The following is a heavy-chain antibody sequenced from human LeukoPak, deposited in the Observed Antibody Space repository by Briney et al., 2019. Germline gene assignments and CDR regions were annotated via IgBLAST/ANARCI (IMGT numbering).Heavy chain of an antibody. V-gene: IGHV1-2*02. Sequence: ASVKVSCKASGYTLTDYYMHWVRQAPGQGLEWMGWINPNSGGTNYAQKFQGRVTMTRDTSTSTVYMELSSLRSEDTAVYYCARGPGMQRLVLDYWGQGTLVTVSS. CDR1: GYTLTDYY. CDR3: ARGPGMQRLVLDY. D-gene: IGHD6-13*01. CDR2: INPNSGGT. J-gene: IGHJ4*02.